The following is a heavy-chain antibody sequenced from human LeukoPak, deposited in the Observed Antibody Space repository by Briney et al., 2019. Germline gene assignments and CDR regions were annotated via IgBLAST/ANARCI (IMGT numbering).Heavy chain of an antibody. Sequence: SETLSLTCTVSGGSISSYYWNWIRQPPGKGLEGIGYIYYSGSTNYNPSLKSRVTISVDRSKNQFSLKLSSVTAADTAVYYCARDYGIDRAFDIWGQGTMVTVSS. D-gene: IGHD4-17*01. CDR1: GGSISSYY. V-gene: IGHV4-59*12. CDR3: ARDYGIDRAFDI. J-gene: IGHJ3*02. CDR2: IYYSGST.